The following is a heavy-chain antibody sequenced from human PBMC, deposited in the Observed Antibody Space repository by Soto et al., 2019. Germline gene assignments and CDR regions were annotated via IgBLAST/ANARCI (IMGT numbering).Heavy chain of an antibody. V-gene: IGHV3-9*01. CDR1: GFTFDDYA. CDR2: ISWNSGSI. D-gene: IGHD2-2*01. Sequence: EVQLVESGGGLVQPGRSLRLSCAASGFTFDDYAMHWVRQAPGKGLEWVSGISWNSGSIGYAVSVTGRFNISSYNAKNSLYLQMNSLRAEDTALYYCAKGRDIVVVPAAVSFDYWGQGTLVTVSS. CDR3: AKGRDIVVVPAAVSFDY. J-gene: IGHJ4*02.